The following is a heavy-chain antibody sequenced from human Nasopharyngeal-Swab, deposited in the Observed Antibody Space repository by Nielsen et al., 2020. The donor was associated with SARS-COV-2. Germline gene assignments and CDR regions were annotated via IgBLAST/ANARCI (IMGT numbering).Heavy chain of an antibody. CDR2: MNLDSGDT. D-gene: IGHD1-1*01. V-gene: IGHV1-8*01. CDR3: ARGPRPKRHLDY. J-gene: IGHJ4*02. CDR1: GYTFASFD. Sequence: ASVKVSCKPSGYTFASFDINWVRQATGRGLVWVGWMNLDSGDTHYAQEFQGKVTLTRDTSRSTAYMELSSLRSEDTAVYYCARGPRPKRHLDYWGQETLVTVSS.